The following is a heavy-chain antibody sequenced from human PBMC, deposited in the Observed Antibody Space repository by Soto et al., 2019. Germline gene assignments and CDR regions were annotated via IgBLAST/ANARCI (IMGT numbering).Heavy chain of an antibody. Sequence: SVKVSCKASGGTFSSYTISWVRQAPGQGLEWMGRIIPILGIANYAQKFKGRVTITADKSTSTAYMELSSLRSEDTAVYYCARDLLDTAMVDDAFDIWGQGTMVTVSS. J-gene: IGHJ3*02. CDR2: IIPILGIA. CDR3: ARDLLDTAMVDDAFDI. CDR1: GGTFSSYT. D-gene: IGHD5-18*01. V-gene: IGHV1-69*04.